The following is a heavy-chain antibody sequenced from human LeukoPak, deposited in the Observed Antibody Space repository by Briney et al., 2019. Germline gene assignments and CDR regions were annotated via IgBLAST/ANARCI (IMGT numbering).Heavy chain of an antibody. Sequence: GGSLGLSCAASGFTFSDYILDWVRQAPGKGLEWVGRIRRGTNNYTTEYAASVKGRFIISRDDSKNSLYLHMNSLKTEDTAVYHCTRDGGDSTKTAFDMWGQGTMVTVSS. V-gene: IGHV3-72*01. CDR3: TRDGGDSTKTAFDM. D-gene: IGHD2/OR15-2a*01. CDR2: IRRGTNNYTT. J-gene: IGHJ3*02. CDR1: GFTFSDYI.